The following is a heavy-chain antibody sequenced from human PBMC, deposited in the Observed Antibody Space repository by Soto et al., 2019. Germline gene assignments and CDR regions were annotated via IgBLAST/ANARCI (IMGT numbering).Heavy chain of an antibody. V-gene: IGHV3-23*01. CDR3: AKXFKRGFVVVANRMDV. CDR1: GFPLSSYA. Sequence: PGESVTHSCAASGFPLSSYAMSWARQAPGKGLVWVSAISGSGGSTYYADSVKGRFTISRDNAKNTLYLQMNSLRAEDTAVYYCAKXFKRGFVVVANRMDVWGKGTTVTVSS. J-gene: IGHJ6*04. D-gene: IGHD2-2*01. CDR2: ISGSGGST.